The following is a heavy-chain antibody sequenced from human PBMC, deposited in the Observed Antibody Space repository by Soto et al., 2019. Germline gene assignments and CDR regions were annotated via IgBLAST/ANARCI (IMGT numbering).Heavy chain of an antibody. Sequence: EVQLVESGGGLVKPGGSLRISCTASGLTFVYAWMDWVRQAPGKRLEWVGRIKSQAGGGTIEYAAPVKGRFTISRDDSKNTVYLQMDRLKTEDKAVYYCGHVSSVAHPFSDFWGQGTLVTVSS. D-gene: IGHD3-3*01. CDR2: IKSQAGGGTI. CDR1: GLTFVYAW. V-gene: IGHV3-15*07. CDR3: GHVSSVAHPFSDF. J-gene: IGHJ4*02.